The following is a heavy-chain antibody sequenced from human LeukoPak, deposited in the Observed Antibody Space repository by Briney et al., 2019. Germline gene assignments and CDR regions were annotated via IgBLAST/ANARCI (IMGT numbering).Heavy chain of an antibody. CDR3: AGYCSSTSYSVCFFDY. CDR2: FIPILNTT. Sequence: SVKVSCKASGGTFSGNSITWVRQAPGQGLEWMGRFIPILNTTNYAQKYQGRVTIIADESTSTAYMELSSLRSEDTAVYYCAGYCSSTSYSVCFFDYWGQGTLVTVSS. D-gene: IGHD2-2*01. V-gene: IGHV1-69*13. CDR1: GGTFSGNS. J-gene: IGHJ4*02.